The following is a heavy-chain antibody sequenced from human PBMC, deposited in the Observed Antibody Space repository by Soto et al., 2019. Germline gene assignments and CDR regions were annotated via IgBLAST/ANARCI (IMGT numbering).Heavy chain of an antibody. CDR3: ARDGSSGWYWFDP. CDR1: GYTFTGYY. V-gene: IGHV1-18*04. D-gene: IGHD6-19*01. Sequence: GASVKVSCKASGYTFTGYYMHWVRQAPGQGLEWMGWISAYNGNTNYAQKLQGRVTMTTDTSTSTAYMELRSLRSDDTAVYYCARDGSSGWYWFDPWGQGTLVTVSS. J-gene: IGHJ5*02. CDR2: ISAYNGNT.